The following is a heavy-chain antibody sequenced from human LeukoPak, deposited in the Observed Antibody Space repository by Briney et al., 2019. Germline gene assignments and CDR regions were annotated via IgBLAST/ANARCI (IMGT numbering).Heavy chain of an antibody. Sequence: TSETLSLTCTVSGYSISSGYYWGWIRQPPGKGLEWIGSIYHSGSTYHNPSLKSRVTISVDTSKNQFSLKLSSVTAADTAVYYCARGNTALGYWGQGTLVTVSS. J-gene: IGHJ4*02. CDR2: IYHSGST. CDR3: ARGNTALGY. D-gene: IGHD2-2*02. V-gene: IGHV4-38-2*02. CDR1: GYSISSGYY.